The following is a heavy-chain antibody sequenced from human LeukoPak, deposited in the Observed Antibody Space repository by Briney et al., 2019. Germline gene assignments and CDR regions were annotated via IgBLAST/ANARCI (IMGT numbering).Heavy chain of an antibody. CDR2: ISYDGSNK. Sequence: GGSLRLSCAASGFTFSSYGMHWVRQAPGKGLEWVAVISYDGSNKYYADSVKGRFTISRDNSKNTLYLQMNSLRAEDTAVYYCAKCMSSSWYFDYWGQGTLVTVSS. CDR3: AKCMSSSWYFDY. D-gene: IGHD6-13*01. CDR1: GFTFSSYG. J-gene: IGHJ4*02. V-gene: IGHV3-30*18.